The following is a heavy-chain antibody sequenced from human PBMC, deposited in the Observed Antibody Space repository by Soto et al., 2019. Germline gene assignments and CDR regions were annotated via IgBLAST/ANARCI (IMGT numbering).Heavy chain of an antibody. D-gene: IGHD4-4*01. V-gene: IGHV3-15*01. CDR1: GFTFSNAW. J-gene: IGHJ6*02. Sequence: GGSLRLSCAASGFTFSNAWMSWVRQAPGKGLEWVGRIKIKTDGGTTDYAAPVKGRFTISRENAKNSLYLQMNSLRAGDTAVYYCARGETTSVNNYGMDVWGQGTTVTVSS. CDR3: ARGETTSVNNYGMDV. CDR2: IKIKTDGGTT.